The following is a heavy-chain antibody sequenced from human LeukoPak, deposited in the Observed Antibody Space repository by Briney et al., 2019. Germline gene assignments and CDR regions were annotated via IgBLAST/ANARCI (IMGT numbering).Heavy chain of an antibody. Sequence: ASVKLSCTASGSTFTSYGISWVRQAPGQGLEWMGWISAYNGNTNYAQTLPGRVTMTTDTSTSTAYMELRSLRSDETAVYSCAGRLSEGWVDPWGQGTLVSVSS. CDR2: ISAYNGNT. CDR1: GSTFTSYG. J-gene: IGHJ5*02. V-gene: IGHV1-18*01. CDR3: AGRLSEGWVDP.